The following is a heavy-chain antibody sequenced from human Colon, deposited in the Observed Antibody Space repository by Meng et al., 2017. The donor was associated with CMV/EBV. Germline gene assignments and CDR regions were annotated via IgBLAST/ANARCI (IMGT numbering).Heavy chain of an antibody. V-gene: IGHV1-8*01. J-gene: IGHJ4*02. Sequence: ASVKVSCKTSGYSFSTYDIHWVRQAGVQGLEWMGWMNPDSGHTAYAQKFQGRVTMTRDTSLTTAYLEVTSLRSEDTAVYYCVRGRVVGGGWGQGTLVTVSS. CDR2: MNPDSGHT. CDR1: GYSFSTYD. CDR3: VRGRVVGGG. D-gene: IGHD2-21*01.